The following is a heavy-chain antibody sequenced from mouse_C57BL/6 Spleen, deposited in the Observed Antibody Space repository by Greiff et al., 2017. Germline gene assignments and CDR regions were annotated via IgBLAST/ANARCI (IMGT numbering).Heavy chain of an antibody. CDR1: GYTFTSYW. CDR2: IDPSDSYT. CDR3: ARGDSAGPSY. J-gene: IGHJ2*01. D-gene: IGHD3-2*02. V-gene: IGHV1-69*01. Sequence: VQLQQPGAELVMPGASVKLSCKASGYTFTSYWMHWVKQRPGQGLEWIGEIDPSDSYTNYNQKFKGKSTLTVDKSSSTAYMQLSSLTSEDSAVYYCARGDSAGPSYWGQGTTLTVSS.